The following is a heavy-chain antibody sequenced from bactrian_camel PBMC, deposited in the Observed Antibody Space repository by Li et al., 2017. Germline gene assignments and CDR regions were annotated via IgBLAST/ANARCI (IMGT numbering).Heavy chain of an antibody. CDR3: AADDLATIFVCHIVKPFTH. CDR2: IDHNGVT. D-gene: IGHD4*01. J-gene: IGHJ4*01. Sequence: HVQLVESGGGSVQTGGSLRLSCAASGDTSGSSCMGWFRQAPGQPREGIATIDHNGVTSYRQTVKGRFTISKDHAKNTLYLQMDNLKPEDTAMYYCAADDLATIFVCHIVKPFTHWGQGTQVTVS. V-gene: IGHV3S53*01. CDR1: GDTSGSSC.